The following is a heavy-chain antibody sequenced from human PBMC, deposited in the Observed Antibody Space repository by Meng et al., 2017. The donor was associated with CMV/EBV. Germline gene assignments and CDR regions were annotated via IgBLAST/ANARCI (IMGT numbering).Heavy chain of an antibody. D-gene: IGHD6-13*01. CDR3: ARIAAAGRFDY. J-gene: IGHJ4*02. Sequence: ITLNESGTSLVKPKQTLQLTSTFSGFSLSTSGVGVVWIRQPTGKALEWLALIYWDDDKRYSPYLKSRLTITKDTSKNQVVLTMTNMDPVDTATYYCARIAAAGRFDYWGQGTLVTVSS. CDR2: IYWDDDK. CDR1: GFSLSTSGVG. V-gene: IGHV2-5*02.